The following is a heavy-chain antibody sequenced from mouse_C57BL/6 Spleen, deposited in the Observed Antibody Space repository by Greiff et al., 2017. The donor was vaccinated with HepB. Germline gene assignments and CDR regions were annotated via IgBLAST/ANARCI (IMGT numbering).Heavy chain of an antibody. CDR3: SYCNIYYFDY. CDR1: GYTFTDYN. D-gene: IGHD2-1*01. V-gene: IGHV1-22*01. J-gene: IGHJ2*01. CDR2: INPNNGGT. Sequence: VQLQQSGPELVKPGASVKMSCKASGYTFTDYNMHWVKQSHGKSLEWIGYINPNNGGTSYKQKFKGKATLTVNKSSITAYMELRSMTSEDSAFYYFSYCNIYYFDYWGQGTTLTVSS.